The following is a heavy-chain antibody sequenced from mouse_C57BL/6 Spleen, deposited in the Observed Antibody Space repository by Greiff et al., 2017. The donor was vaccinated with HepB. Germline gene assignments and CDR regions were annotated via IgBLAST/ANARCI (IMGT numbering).Heavy chain of an antibody. D-gene: IGHD2-5*01. Sequence: DVQLVESGGGLVKPGGSLKLSCAASGFTFSSYAMSWVRQTPEKRLEWVATISDGGSYTYYPDNVKGRFTISRDNAKNNLYLQMSHLKSEDTAMYYCAREYSNYFDYWGQGTTLTVSS. CDR2: ISDGGSYT. CDR3: AREYSNYFDY. CDR1: GFTFSSYA. J-gene: IGHJ2*01. V-gene: IGHV5-4*01.